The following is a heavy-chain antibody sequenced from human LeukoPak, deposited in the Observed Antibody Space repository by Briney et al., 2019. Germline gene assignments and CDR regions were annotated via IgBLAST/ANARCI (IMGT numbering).Heavy chain of an antibody. D-gene: IGHD6-19*01. CDR2: INPSGGGT. CDR1: GYTFTSYY. J-gene: IGHJ4*02. CDR3: ARDKGDPAVAADC. V-gene: IGHV1-46*01. Sequence: GASVKVSCKASGYTFTSYYMHWVRQAPGQGLEWMGIINPSGGGTSYAQKFQGRVTMTRDTSTSTVYLELSSLRSEDTAVYYCARDKGDPAVAADCWGQGTLVTVSS.